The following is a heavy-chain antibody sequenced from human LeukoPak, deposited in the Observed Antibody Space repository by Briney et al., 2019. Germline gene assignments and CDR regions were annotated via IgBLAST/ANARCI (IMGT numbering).Heavy chain of an antibody. CDR3: ASQGYSGSYLYFDY. Sequence: GGSLRLSCAASGFTFSSYGMSWVRQAPGKGLEWVSAISGSGGSTYYADSVKGRFTISRDNSKNTLYLQMNSLRAEDTAVYYCASQGYSGSYLYFDYWGQGTLVTVSS. V-gene: IGHV3-23*01. J-gene: IGHJ4*02. D-gene: IGHD1-26*01. CDR1: GFTFSSYG. CDR2: ISGSGGST.